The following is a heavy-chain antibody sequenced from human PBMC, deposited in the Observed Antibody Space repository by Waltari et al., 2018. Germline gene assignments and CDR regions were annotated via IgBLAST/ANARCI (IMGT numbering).Heavy chain of an antibody. CDR2: GIPIFGTA. CDR3: AREPGDCSSTSCYTGRGFDP. CDR1: GGTFSSYA. Sequence: QVQLVQSGAEVKKPGSSVKVSCKASGGTFSSYAISWVRQAPGQGLEWMGGGIPIFGTANYAQKCQGRVTITADESTSTAYMELSSLRSEDTAVYYCAREPGDCSSTSCYTGRGFDPWGQGTLVTVSS. J-gene: IGHJ5*02. D-gene: IGHD2-2*02. V-gene: IGHV1-69*01.